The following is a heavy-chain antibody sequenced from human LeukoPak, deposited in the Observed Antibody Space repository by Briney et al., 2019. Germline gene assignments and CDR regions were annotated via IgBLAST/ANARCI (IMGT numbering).Heavy chain of an antibody. V-gene: IGHV4-4*07. CDR1: GGSISSYY. CDR2: IYTSGST. J-gene: IGHJ4*02. CDR3: ASSSGYYSYYFDY. D-gene: IGHD3-22*01. Sequence: PSETLSLTCTVSGGSISSYYWGWIRQPAGKGLEWIGRIYTSGSTNYNPSLKSRVTMSVDTSKNQFSLKLSSVTAADTAVYYCASSSGYYSYYFDYWGQGTLVTVSS.